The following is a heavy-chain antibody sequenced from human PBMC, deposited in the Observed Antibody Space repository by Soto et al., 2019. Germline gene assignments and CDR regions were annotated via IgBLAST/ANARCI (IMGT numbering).Heavy chain of an antibody. V-gene: IGHV4-34*01. CDR2: INHSSTT. Sequence: QVQLQQWGAGLLKPSETLSLTCAVYGGSFSGYFWTWVRQPPGKGLEWIGEINHSSTTNYNPSLKTRVTISVDTSVNQFSLKLSSVTAADTAVYYCARGRRYFDYWGQGTLVTVSS. J-gene: IGHJ4*02. CDR3: ARGRRYFDY. CDR1: GGSFSGYF.